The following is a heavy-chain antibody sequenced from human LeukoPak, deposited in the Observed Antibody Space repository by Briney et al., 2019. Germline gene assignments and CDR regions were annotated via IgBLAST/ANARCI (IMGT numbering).Heavy chain of an antibody. J-gene: IGHJ4*02. CDR2: IYFSGTT. CDR1: GGSISRRAYY. D-gene: IGHD3-22*01. V-gene: IGHV4-31*03. Sequence: SETLSLTCTVSGGSISRRAYYWSWIRQHPGKGLEWIGYIYFSGTTYYNPSLESRVTISVDTSTNQFSLRLSSVTAADTAVYYCARVDSGAYNSESWGQGTLVTVSS. CDR3: ARVDSGAYNSES.